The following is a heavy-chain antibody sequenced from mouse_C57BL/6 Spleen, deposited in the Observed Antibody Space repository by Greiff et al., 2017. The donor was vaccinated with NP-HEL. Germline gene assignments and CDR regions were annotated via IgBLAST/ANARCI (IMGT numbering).Heavy chain of an antibody. D-gene: IGHD1-1*01. J-gene: IGHJ4*01. CDR1: GFTFSDYG. CDR2: ISSGSSTI. V-gene: IGHV5-17*01. Sequence: EVKLMESGGGLVKPGGSLKLSCAASGFTFSDYGMHWVRQAPEKGLEWVAYISSGSSTIYYADTVKGRFTISRDTAKNTLFLQMTSLRAEDTAMYYCARGDYGSSDYYAMDYWGQGTSVTVSS. CDR3: ARGDYGSSDYYAMDY.